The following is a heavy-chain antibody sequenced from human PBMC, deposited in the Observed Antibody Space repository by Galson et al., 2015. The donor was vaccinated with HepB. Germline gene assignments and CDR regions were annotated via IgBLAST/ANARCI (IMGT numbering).Heavy chain of an antibody. CDR1: GFTFSSSA. Sequence: SLRLSCAASGFTFSSSAMSWVRQAPGKGLEWVSSVSGGGDSIYYADSVKGRFIISRDNSKNTLYLQMSSLGAEDTAIYFCARNFRFSSSWYGFFASWGQGTLVTVSS. CDR3: ARNFRFSSSWYGFFAS. V-gene: IGHV3-23*01. D-gene: IGHD6-13*01. CDR2: VSGGGDSI. J-gene: IGHJ4*02.